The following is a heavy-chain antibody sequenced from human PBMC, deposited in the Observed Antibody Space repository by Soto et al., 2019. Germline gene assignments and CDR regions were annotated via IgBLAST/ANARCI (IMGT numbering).Heavy chain of an antibody. V-gene: IGHV3-21*01. J-gene: IGHJ6*03. Sequence: PGGSLRLSCAASGFTFSSYSMNWVRQAPGKGLEWVSSISSSSSYIYYADSVKGRFTISRGNAKNSLYLQMNSLRAEDTAVYYCARLESKNDFWSGPNYYYYMDVWGKGTTVTVSS. CDR1: GFTFSSYS. D-gene: IGHD3-3*01. CDR2: ISSSSSYI. CDR3: ARLESKNDFWSGPNYYYYMDV.